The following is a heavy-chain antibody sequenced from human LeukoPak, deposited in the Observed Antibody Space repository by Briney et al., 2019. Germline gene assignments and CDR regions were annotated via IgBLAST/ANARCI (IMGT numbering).Heavy chain of an antibody. V-gene: IGHV3-48*04. J-gene: IGHJ5*02. CDR3: ARGLLAVAGNWFDP. Sequence: GGSLRLSCAASGFTFSSYWMSWVRQAPGKGLEWVSYISSSGSTIYYADSVKGRFTISRDNAKNSLYLQMNSLRAEDTAVYYCARGLLAVAGNWFDPWGQGTLVTVSS. CDR2: ISSSGSTI. CDR1: GFTFSSYW. D-gene: IGHD6-19*01.